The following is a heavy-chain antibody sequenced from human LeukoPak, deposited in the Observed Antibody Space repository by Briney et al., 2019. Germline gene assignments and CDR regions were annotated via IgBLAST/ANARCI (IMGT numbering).Heavy chain of an antibody. Sequence: GGSLRLACAASGFTFSNYGINWVRQAPGKGLEWISYISPTSSNIFYADSVKGRFTISRDNAKSSVYLQMNSLRAEDTAVCYCARNKAAYYSDYWGQGTLVTVSS. CDR2: ISPTSSNI. D-gene: IGHD3-9*01. CDR1: GFTFSNYG. J-gene: IGHJ4*02. V-gene: IGHV3-48*01. CDR3: ARNKAAYYSDY.